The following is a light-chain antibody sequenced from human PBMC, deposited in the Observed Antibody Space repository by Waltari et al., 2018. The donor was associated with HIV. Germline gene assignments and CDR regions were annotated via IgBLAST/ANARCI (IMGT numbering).Light chain of an antibody. CDR3: QSADSTGTYWV. CDR1: ALPTQY. J-gene: IGLJ3*02. CDR2: RDK. V-gene: IGLV3-25*03. Sequence: SYELTQPPSASVSPGQTARISCSGYALPTQYVFWYQQRPGQAPVMVIYRDKERPSGIPDRFSGSSAGTTVTLTISGVQAEDEADYYCQSADSTGTYWVFGGGTKLTVL.